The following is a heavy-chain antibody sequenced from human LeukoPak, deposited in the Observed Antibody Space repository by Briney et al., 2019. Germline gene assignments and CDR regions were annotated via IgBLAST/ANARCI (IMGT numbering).Heavy chain of an antibody. V-gene: IGHV3-30*03. D-gene: IGHD3-22*01. CDR1: GFTFSSYA. CDR2: ISYDGSNK. CDR3: ARTYYYDSSGSYYFDY. Sequence: HPGGSLRLSCAASGFTFSSYAMHWVRQAPGKGLEWVAVISYDGSNKYYADSVKGRFTISRDNSKNTLYLQMNSLRAEDTALYYCARTYYYDSSGSYYFDYWGQGTLATVSS. J-gene: IGHJ4*02.